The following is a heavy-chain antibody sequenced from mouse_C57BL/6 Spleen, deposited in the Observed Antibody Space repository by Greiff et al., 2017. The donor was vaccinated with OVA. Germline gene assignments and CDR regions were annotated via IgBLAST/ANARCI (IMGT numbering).Heavy chain of an antibody. D-gene: IGHD3-2*02. CDR3: ARTSSGYNYAMDY. CDR2: IYPSDSET. CDR1: GYTFTSYW. V-gene: IGHV1-61*01. J-gene: IGHJ4*01. Sequence: VQLQQPGAELVRPGSSVKLSCKASGYTFTSYWMDWVKQRPGQGLEWIGNIYPSDSETHYNQKFKDKATLTVDKSSSTAYMQLSSLTSEDSAVYYCARTSSGYNYAMDYWGKGTSVTVSS.